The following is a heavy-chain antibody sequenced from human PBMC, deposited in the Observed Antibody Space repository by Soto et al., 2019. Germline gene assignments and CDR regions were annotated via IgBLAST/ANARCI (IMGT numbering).Heavy chain of an antibody. CDR1: GFSLTTSGVG. D-gene: IGHD3-3*01. CDR2: IYWDDDK. CDR3: AHQSLEWPRRIFDI. V-gene: IGHV2-5*02. Sequence: SGPTLVNPTQTLTLTCTFSGFSLTTSGVGVGWIRQPPGKALEWLAVIYWDDDKRYSISLKTRLTITKDTSKNQVVLTMTNMDPVDTATYYRAHQSLEWPRRIFDIWGQGTMVTVSS. J-gene: IGHJ3*02.